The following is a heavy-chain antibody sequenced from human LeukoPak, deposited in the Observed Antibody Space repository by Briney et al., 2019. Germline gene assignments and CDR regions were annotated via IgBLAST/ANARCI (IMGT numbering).Heavy chain of an antibody. J-gene: IGHJ1*01. CDR1: GLTFSSYA. D-gene: IGHD4-17*01. Sequence: QPGGSLRLSCAASGLTFSSYAMSWGRQAPGKGLEWVSGISGSGGSTYYADSVKGRFTISRDNSKNTLYLQMNSLRVEDTAVYYCAKDYGDYAGYFQHWGQGTLVTVSS. V-gene: IGHV3-23*01. CDR3: AKDYGDYAGYFQH. CDR2: ISGSGGST.